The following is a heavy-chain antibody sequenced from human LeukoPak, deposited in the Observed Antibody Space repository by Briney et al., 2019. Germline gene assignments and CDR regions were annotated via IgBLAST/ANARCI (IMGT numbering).Heavy chain of an antibody. V-gene: IGHV4-39*01. J-gene: IGHJ4*02. Sequence: SETLSLTCTVSGGSISSSSYYWGWIRQPPGKGLEWIGSIYYSGNTYYNPSLKSRVTMSVDTSKNQFSLKLSSVTAADTAVYYCARLGGSFGEFDYWGQGTLVTVSS. CDR1: GGSISSSSYY. CDR2: IYYSGNT. D-gene: IGHD1-26*01. CDR3: ARLGGSFGEFDY.